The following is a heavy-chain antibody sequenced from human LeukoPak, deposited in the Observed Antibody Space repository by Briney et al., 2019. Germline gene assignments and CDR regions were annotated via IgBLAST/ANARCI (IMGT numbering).Heavy chain of an antibody. CDR1: GGSFSGYY. J-gene: IGHJ4*02. V-gene: IGHV4-34*01. Sequence: SETRSLTCAVYGGSFSGYYWSWIRQPPGKGLEWIGEINHSGSTNYNPSLKSRVTISVDTSKNQFSLKPSSVTAADTAVYYCARILRFLEWTETYYFDYWGQGTLVTVSS. CDR2: INHSGST. D-gene: IGHD3-3*01. CDR3: ARILRFLEWTETYYFDY.